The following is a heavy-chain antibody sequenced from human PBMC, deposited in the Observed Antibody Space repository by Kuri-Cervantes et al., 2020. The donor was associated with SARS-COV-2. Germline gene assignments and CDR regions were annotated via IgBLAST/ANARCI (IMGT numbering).Heavy chain of an antibody. V-gene: IGHV3-7*01. D-gene: IGHD3-16*02. CDR1: GITVSTNY. CDR2: IKQDGSEK. J-gene: IGHJ4*02. CDR3: ARDILSFLGTHYSDY. Sequence: GEALKISCAASGITVSTNYMNWVRQAPGKGLEWVANIKQDGSEKYYVDSVKGRFTISRDNAKNSLYLQMNSLRAEDTAVYYCARDILSFLGTHYSDYWGQGTLVTVSS.